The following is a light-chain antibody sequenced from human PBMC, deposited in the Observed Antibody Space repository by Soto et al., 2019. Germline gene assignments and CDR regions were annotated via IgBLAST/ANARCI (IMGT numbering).Light chain of an antibody. Sequence: EIVLTQSPATLSVSQGERATLSCRASESVSNNLAWYQQKPGQAPRLLIFGASARATGIPARFSGSGSGTEFTLTISSLQSEDFAVYYCQQRKHWPPLTFGGGTKVEIK. J-gene: IGKJ4*01. CDR2: GAS. V-gene: IGKV3-15*01. CDR1: ESVSNN. CDR3: QQRKHWPPLT.